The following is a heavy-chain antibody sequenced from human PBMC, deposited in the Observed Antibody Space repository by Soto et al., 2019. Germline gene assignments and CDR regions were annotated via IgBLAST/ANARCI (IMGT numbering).Heavy chain of an antibody. CDR2: IYYSGST. J-gene: IGHJ3*02. Sequence: SETLSLTCTVSGGSISSYYWSWIRQPPGKGLEWIGYIYYSGSTNYNPSLKSRVTISVDTSKNQLSLKLSSVTAADTAVYYCARADEEAFEIWGKGTMVTVSS. CDR3: ARADEEAFEI. CDR1: GGSISSYY. D-gene: IGHD6-19*01. V-gene: IGHV4-59*01.